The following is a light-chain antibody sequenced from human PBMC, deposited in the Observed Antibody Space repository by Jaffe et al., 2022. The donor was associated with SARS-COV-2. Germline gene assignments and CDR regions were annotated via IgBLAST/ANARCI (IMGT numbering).Light chain of an antibody. Sequence: QSVLTQPPSASGTPGQRVTISCSGSSSNIGSNYVYWYQQLPGTAPKLLINRNNQRPSGVPDRFSGSKSGTSASLAITGLRSGDEADYYCAAWDDSLSGRVFGGGTKLTVL. CDR3: AAWDDSLSGRV. CDR2: RNN. J-gene: IGLJ3*02. V-gene: IGLV1-47*01. CDR1: SSNIGSNY.